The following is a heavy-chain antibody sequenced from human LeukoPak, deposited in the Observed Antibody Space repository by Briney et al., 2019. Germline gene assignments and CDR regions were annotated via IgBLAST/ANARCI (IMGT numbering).Heavy chain of an antibody. D-gene: IGHD6-19*01. V-gene: IGHV4-39*01. Sequence: SETLSLTCTVSGGSISSSSYYWGWIRQPPGKGLEWIGSIYYSGSTYYNPSLKSRVTISVDTSKSQFSLKLSSVTAADTAVYYCARHRTGSSGWYGGPYYFDYWGQGTLVTVSS. CDR1: GGSISSSSYY. CDR3: ARHRTGSSGWYGGPYYFDY. J-gene: IGHJ4*02. CDR2: IYYSGST.